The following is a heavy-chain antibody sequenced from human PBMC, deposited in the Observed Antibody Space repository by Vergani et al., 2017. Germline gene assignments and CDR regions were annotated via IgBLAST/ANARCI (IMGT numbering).Heavy chain of an antibody. CDR3: ARKGLLGSSSWSGPFDY. J-gene: IGHJ4*02. V-gene: IGHV3-21*01. CDR2: ISSSSSYI. CDR1: GFTFSSYS. Sequence: EVQLVESGGGLVKPGGSLRLSCAASGFTFSSYSMNWVRQAPGKGLEWVSSISSSSSYIYYADSVKGRFTISRDNAKNSLYLQMNSLRAEDTAVYYCARKGLLGSSSWSGPFDYWGQGTLVTVSS. D-gene: IGHD6-13*01.